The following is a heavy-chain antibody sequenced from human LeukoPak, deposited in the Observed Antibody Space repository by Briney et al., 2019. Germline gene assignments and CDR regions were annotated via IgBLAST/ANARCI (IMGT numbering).Heavy chain of an antibody. J-gene: IGHJ4*02. Sequence: PGGSLRLSCAASGFTFSSYAMSWVRQAPGKGLEWVSAISGCGGSTYYADSVKGRFTISRDNSKNTLYLQMNSLRAEDTAVYYCAGDSEYGFDYWGQGTLVTVSS. CDR3: AGDSEYGFDY. CDR2: ISGCGGST. D-gene: IGHD6-6*01. V-gene: IGHV3-23*01. CDR1: GFTFSSYA.